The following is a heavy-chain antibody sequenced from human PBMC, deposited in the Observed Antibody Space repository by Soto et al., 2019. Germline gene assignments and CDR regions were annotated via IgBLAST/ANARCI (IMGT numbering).Heavy chain of an antibody. CDR3: APYRKFFQI. CDR2: IYNSGST. Sequence: LSLPCAVSGGYLSGGYYSWSWIRQPPGKGLEWIGFIYNSGSTYYNSSLKSRVTISVDRSKNNFFLNLTSVTAADTAVYYCAPYRKFFQIWGQGTKVTVSS. V-gene: IGHV4-30-2*01. J-gene: IGHJ3*02. CDR1: GGYLSGGYYS.